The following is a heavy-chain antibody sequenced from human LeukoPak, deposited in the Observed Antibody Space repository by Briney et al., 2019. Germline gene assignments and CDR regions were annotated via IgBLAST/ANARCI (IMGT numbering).Heavy chain of an antibody. CDR1: GFTFSSYA. J-gene: IGHJ4*02. CDR2: ISGSGDST. D-gene: IGHD3-10*01. V-gene: IGHV3-23*01. Sequence: GGSLRLSCAASGFTFSSYAMSWVRQAPGKGLEWVSSISGSGDSTYYADSVKGRFTISRDNSKNTLYLQMNSLRAEDTAVYYCAKDHGIISDYWGQGTLVTVSS. CDR3: AKDHGIISDY.